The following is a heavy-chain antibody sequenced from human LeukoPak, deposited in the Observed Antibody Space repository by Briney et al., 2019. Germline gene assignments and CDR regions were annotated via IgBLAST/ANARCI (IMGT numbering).Heavy chain of an antibody. Sequence: PGGSLRLSCAASGFTFSSYEMNWVRQAPGQGLEWVSYISSSGSTIYYADSVKGRFTISRDNAKNSLYLQMNSLRAEDTAVYYCARGDGRTGTRVYWGQGTLVTVSS. CDR3: ARGDGRTGTRVY. CDR1: GFTFSSYE. CDR2: ISSSGSTI. D-gene: IGHD1-7*01. V-gene: IGHV3-48*03. J-gene: IGHJ4*02.